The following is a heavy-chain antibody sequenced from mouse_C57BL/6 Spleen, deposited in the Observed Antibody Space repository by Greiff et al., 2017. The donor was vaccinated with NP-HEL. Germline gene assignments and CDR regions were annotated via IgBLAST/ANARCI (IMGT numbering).Heavy chain of an antibody. CDR3: ARPAGSSYGYAMDY. V-gene: IGHV2-6*03. D-gene: IGHD1-1*01. CDR1: GFSLTSYG. J-gene: IGHJ4*01. Sequence: VHLVESGPGLVAPSQSLSITCTVSGFSLTSYGVHWVRQPPGKGLEWLVVIWSDGSTTYNSALKSRLSISKDNSKSQVFLKMNSLQTDDTAMYYCARPAGSSYGYAMDYWGQGTSVTVSS. CDR2: IWSDGST.